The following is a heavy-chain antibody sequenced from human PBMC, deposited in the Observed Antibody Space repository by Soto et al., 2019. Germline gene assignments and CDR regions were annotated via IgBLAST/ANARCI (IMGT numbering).Heavy chain of an antibody. V-gene: IGHV3-48*02. CDR2: ITIRTGNI. Sequence: PGGSLRLSCEASGFTISGCSMDWVRQAPGKGLEWLAYITIRTGNIVYADSVRGRFTISADNAENSVFLQMNSLRDEDTAVYFCVIDRDLDRDMVHADLRGQGTPVTVSS. D-gene: IGHD5-18*01. CDR3: VIDRDLDRDMVHADL. J-gene: IGHJ4*01. CDR1: GFTISGCS.